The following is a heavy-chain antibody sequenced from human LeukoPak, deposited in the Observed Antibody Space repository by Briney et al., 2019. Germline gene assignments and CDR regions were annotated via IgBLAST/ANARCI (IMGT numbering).Heavy chain of an antibody. J-gene: IGHJ4*02. CDR2: INPNSGGT. D-gene: IGHD3-10*01. CDR1: GYTFTGYY. Sequence: GASVKVSCKASGYTFTGYYMHWVRQAPGQGLEWMGWINPNSGGTNYAQRFQDRVTMTRDTSISTAYMELSRLRSDDTAVYYCAISARRSYFDYWGQGTLVSVSS. V-gene: IGHV1-2*02. CDR3: AISARRSYFDY.